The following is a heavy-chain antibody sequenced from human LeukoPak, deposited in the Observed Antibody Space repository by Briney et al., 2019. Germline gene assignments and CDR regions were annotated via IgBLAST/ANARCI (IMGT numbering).Heavy chain of an antibody. CDR3: ARTYHYDSSGYFLPPYFDY. D-gene: IGHD3-22*01. CDR2: IYYRGST. CDR1: GGSISSSNYY. J-gene: IGHJ4*02. Sequence: SETLSLTCTVSGGSISSSNYYRGWIRQPPGKGLEWVGSIYYRGSTYYNPSLKSRVTISVDTSENQFSLKVTSVTAADTAVYYCARTYHYDSSGYFLPPYFDYWGQGTLVTVSS. V-gene: IGHV4-39*01.